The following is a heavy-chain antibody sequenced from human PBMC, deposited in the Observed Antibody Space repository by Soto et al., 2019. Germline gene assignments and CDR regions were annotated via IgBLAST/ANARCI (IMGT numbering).Heavy chain of an antibody. CDR3: ARLFY. J-gene: IGHJ4*02. V-gene: IGHV3-30-3*01. CDR2: ISYDGSNK. Sequence: GGSLRLSCAASGVPFSSFAMHWVRQAPGKGLEWVAVISYDGSNKYYADSVKGRFTISRDNSKNTLYLQMNSLRAEDTAVYYCARLFYWGQGTLVTV. CDR1: GVPFSSFA.